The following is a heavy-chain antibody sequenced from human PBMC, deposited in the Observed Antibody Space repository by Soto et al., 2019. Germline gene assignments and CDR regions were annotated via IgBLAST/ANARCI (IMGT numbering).Heavy chain of an antibody. CDR1: GGSIDSSSYY. D-gene: IGHD3-16*01. CDR2: VYYSGTT. V-gene: IGHV4-39*01. CDR3: VRPASFGAGTWFDY. J-gene: IGHJ4*02. Sequence: PSETLSLTCTVSGGSIDSSSYYWGWIRQSPGKGLEWIGSVYYSGTTSYNPSLNSRVTISVDKSKNQFSLRMTSMTVADTALYYCVRPASFGAGTWFDYWGQGILVTVSS.